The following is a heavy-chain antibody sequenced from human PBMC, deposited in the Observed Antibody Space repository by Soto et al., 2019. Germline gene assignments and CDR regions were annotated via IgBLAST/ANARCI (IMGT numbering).Heavy chain of an antibody. CDR1: GGSISHYY. V-gene: IGHV4-59*01. D-gene: IGHD2-8*01. J-gene: IGHJ5*02. Sequence: PSETLSLTCTVSGGSISHYYWSWIRQSPGKGQEWIGYAYYSGSTDYNPSLKSRVTMSVDTSKNQVSLKLNSVTTADTAVYYCARDRSTYGGGGTGEVKENWFDPWGPGTLVTVSS. CDR3: ARDRSTYGGGGTGEVKENWFDP. CDR2: AYYSGST.